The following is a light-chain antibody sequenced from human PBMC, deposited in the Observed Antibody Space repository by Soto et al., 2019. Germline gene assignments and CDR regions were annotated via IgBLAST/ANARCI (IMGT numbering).Light chain of an antibody. J-gene: IGKJ3*01. CDR1: QSVSNN. V-gene: IGKV3-15*01. Sequence: EIVMTQSPATLSVSPGERATLSCRASQSVSNNLAWYQQKPGQAPRLLIYSASIRATGIPARFSGSASGTEFTLAISGLQSEYFAVYYRPQYNDWPTFSPGTKVDI. CDR2: SAS. CDR3: PQYNDWPT.